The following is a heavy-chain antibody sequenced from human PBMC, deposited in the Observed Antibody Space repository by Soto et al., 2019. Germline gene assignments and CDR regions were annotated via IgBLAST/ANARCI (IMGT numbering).Heavy chain of an antibody. CDR2: IYYSGST. J-gene: IGHJ4*02. Sequence: QLQLQESGPGLVKPSETLSLTCTVSGGSISSSSYYWGWIRQAPGKGLEWIGSIYYSGSTYYNPSLKSRVTISVDTSKNQFSLKLSSVTAADTAVYYCARRDSSGWYYFDYWGQGTLVTVSS. CDR1: GGSISSSSYY. V-gene: IGHV4-39*01. D-gene: IGHD6-19*01. CDR3: ARRDSSGWYYFDY.